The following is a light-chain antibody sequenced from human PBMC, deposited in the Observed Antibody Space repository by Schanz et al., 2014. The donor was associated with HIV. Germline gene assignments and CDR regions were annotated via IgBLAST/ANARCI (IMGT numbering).Light chain of an antibody. V-gene: IGLV1-40*01. CDR2: GNS. CDR3: GTWDSSLNGGV. Sequence: QSVLTQPPSVSGAPGQRVTISCTGSSSNIGAGYDVHWYQQLPGTAPKLLIYGNSNRPSGVPDRFSGSKSGTSASLAITGLQTGDEADYYCGTWDSSLNGGVFGGGTKLTVL. J-gene: IGLJ2*01. CDR1: SSNIGAGYD.